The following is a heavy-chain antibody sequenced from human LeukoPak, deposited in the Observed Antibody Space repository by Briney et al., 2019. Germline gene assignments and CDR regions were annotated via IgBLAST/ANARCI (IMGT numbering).Heavy chain of an antibody. CDR3: ARGARSYAPGV. Sequence: SETLSLTCTVSGGSISNYYWSWIWQPPGKGLEWIGYIYYSGSTNYNPSLKSRITISVDTSKNQISLKLSSVTAADTAVYYCARGARSYAPGVWGQGTLVTVSS. V-gene: IGHV4-59*01. D-gene: IGHD2-2*01. CDR2: IYYSGST. J-gene: IGHJ4*02. CDR1: GGSISNYY.